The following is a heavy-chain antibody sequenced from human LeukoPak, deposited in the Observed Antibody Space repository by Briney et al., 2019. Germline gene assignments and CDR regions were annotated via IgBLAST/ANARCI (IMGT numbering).Heavy chain of an antibody. J-gene: IGHJ6*03. CDR1: GYTFTDYY. CDR2: VDPEDGET. D-gene: IGHD1-7*01. CDR3: ATGSRTTGYYYSMDV. V-gene: IGHV1-69-2*01. Sequence: ASVKVSCKVSGYTFTDYYMHWVQQAPGKGLEWMGLVDPEDGETIYAEKFQGRVTITADTSTDTAYMELSSLRSEDTAVYYCATGSRTTGYYYSMDVWGKGPRSPSP.